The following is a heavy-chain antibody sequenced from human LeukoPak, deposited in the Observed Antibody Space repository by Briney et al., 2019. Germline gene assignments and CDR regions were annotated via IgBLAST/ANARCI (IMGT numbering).Heavy chain of an antibody. J-gene: IGHJ4*02. CDR1: GFTFSAYA. D-gene: IGHD3-10*01. V-gene: IGHV3-23*01. CDR3: ATSRFF. CDR2: ITDSGANT. Sequence: PGGSLRLSCADSGFTFSAYAMNWVRQAPGKGLEWVSGITDSGANTYYTDSVKGRFTVSRDNSKNALYLQMNGLRDDDTAVYYCATSRFFWGQGTLVTVSS.